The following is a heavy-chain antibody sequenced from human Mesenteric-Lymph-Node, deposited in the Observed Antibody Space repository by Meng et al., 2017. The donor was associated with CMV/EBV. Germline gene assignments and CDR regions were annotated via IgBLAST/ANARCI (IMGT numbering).Heavy chain of an antibody. J-gene: IGHJ6*02. Sequence: GSLRLSCTVSGYSISSGYYWGWIRQPPGKGLEWIGSIYHSGSTYYNPSLKSRVTISVDTSKNQFSLKLSSVTAADTAVYYCATINYDFWSGSFYGMDVWGQGTTVTVSS. CDR1: GYSISSGYY. D-gene: IGHD3-3*01. CDR2: IYHSGST. V-gene: IGHV4-38-2*02. CDR3: ATINYDFWSGSFYGMDV.